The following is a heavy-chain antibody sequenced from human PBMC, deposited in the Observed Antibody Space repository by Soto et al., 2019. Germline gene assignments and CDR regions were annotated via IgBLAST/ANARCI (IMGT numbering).Heavy chain of an antibody. D-gene: IGHD5-18*01. CDR3: ARSGSKYGANAFDI. J-gene: IGHJ3*02. V-gene: IGHV4-59*01. CDR1: GGSISGYY. CDR2: IYYIGTT. Sequence: SETLSLTCTVSGGSISGYYWNWTRQPPGKGLEYIGHIYYIGTTNYNPSLKSRATISVDTSKNQFSLKLTSVTAADTAVYFCARSGSKYGANAFDIWDQGTMVTVSS.